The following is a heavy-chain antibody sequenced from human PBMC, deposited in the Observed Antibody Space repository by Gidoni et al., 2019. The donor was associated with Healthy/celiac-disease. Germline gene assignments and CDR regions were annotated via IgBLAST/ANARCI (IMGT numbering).Heavy chain of an antibody. CDR2: ISSSSSYI. CDR3: ARDVAGTLDY. Sequence: EVQLVESGGGLVKPGASLRLSCAASGFTFSSYSMNWVRQAPGKGLEWVSSISSSSSYIYYADSVKGRFTISRDNAKNSLYLQMNSLRAEDTAVYYCARDVAGTLDYWGPGNPGHRLL. J-gene: IGHJ4*02. CDR1: GFTFSSYS. D-gene: IGHD6-19*01. V-gene: IGHV3-21*01.